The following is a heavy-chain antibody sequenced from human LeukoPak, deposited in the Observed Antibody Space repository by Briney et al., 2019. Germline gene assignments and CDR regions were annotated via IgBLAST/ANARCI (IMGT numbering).Heavy chain of an antibody. D-gene: IGHD5-12*01. CDR2: INHSGST. V-gene: IGHV4-34*01. CDR3: ARRLRLRSPTDY. CDR1: GGSFSGHY. Sequence: SETLSLTCAVYGGSFSGHYWSWIRQPPGKGLEWIGEINHSGSTNYNPSLKSRVTISVDTSKNQFSLKLSSVTAADTAVYYCARRLRLRSPTDYWGQGTLVTVSS. J-gene: IGHJ4*02.